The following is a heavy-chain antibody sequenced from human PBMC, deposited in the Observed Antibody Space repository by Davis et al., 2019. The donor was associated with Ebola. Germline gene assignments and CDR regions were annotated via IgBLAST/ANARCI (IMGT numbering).Heavy chain of an antibody. J-gene: IGHJ4*02. CDR3: ARVPTLAVAATGYFDY. Sequence: SVKVSCKASEGTFSRYSVSWVRQAPGQGLEWMGGTIPYLGTPNYAQKFQGRVTITADKSTTTVYMELSSLRSEDTAMYYCARVPTLAVAATGYFDYWGQGTLVTVSS. CDR1: EGTFSRYS. D-gene: IGHD6-19*01. CDR2: TIPYLGTP. V-gene: IGHV1-69*08.